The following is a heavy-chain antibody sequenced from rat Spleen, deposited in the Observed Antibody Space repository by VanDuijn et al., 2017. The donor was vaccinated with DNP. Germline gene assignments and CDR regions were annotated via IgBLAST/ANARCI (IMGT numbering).Heavy chain of an antibody. J-gene: IGHJ3*01. CDR3: ARGSIAPP. V-gene: IGHV5-25*01. D-gene: IGHD1-2*01. CDR2: ITPSGGTT. Sequence: EVQLVESGGGLVQPGRSLKLSCAASGFIFSYYDMAWVRQAPTKGLEWVASITPSGGTTYYRDSVKGRFTVSRDNAKSTLYLQMDSLRSEDTATYYCARGSIAPPWGQGTLVTVSS. CDR1: GFIFSYYD.